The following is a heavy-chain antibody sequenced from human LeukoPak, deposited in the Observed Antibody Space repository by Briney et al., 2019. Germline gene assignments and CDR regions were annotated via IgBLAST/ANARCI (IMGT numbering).Heavy chain of an antibody. CDR2: ISSTTVI. CDR1: GFRFSGYN. CDR3: AREGDGSNSGFAY. J-gene: IGHJ4*02. D-gene: IGHD4-11*01. V-gene: IGHV3-69-1*01. Sequence: GGSLRLSCAVSGFRFSGYNMSWVRQAPGKGLEWIAYISSTTVIYYADSVEGRFTVPRDNAHDSLYLQMSSLTLDDTAVYFCAREGDGSNSGFAYWGQGTLVTVSS.